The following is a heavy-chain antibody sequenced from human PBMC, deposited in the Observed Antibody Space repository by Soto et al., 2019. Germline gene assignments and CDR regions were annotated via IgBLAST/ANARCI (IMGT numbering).Heavy chain of an antibody. J-gene: IGHJ4*02. CDR1: GGSFSGYY. D-gene: IGHD5-12*01. CDR3: ARGGRWLQSKLDY. Sequence: SETLSLTCAVYGGSFSGYYWSWIRQPPGRGLEWIGEINHSGSTNYNPSLKSRVTISVDTSKNQFSLKLSSVTAADTAVYYCARGGRWLQSKLDYWGQGTLVTVSS. V-gene: IGHV4-34*01. CDR2: INHSGST.